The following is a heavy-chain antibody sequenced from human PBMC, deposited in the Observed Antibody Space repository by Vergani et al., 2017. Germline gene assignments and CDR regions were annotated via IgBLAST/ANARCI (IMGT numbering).Heavy chain of an antibody. CDR2: IIPIFGTA. CDR3: ARDPSVERVDTAPGDY. D-gene: IGHD5-18*01. J-gene: IGHJ4*02. CDR1: GGTFSSYA. Sequence: QVQLVQSGAEVKKPGSSVKVSCKASGGTFSSYAISWVRQAPGQGLEWMGRIIPIFGTANYAQKFQGRVTITANKSTSTAYMELGSLRSEDTAVYYCARDPSVERVDTAPGDYWGQGTLVTVSS. V-gene: IGHV1-69*14.